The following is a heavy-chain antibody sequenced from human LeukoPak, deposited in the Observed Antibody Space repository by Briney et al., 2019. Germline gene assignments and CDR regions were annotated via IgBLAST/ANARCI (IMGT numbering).Heavy chain of an antibody. CDR1: GGSISSSNW. CDR3: ARISTPVRYFDWLLREAWFDP. V-gene: IGHV4-4*02. Sequence: SETLSLTCAVSGGSISSSNWWSWVRQPPGKGLEWIGEIYHSGSTNYNPSLKSRVTISVDKSKNQFSLKLSSVTAADTAVYYCARISTPVRYFDWLLREAWFDPWGQGTLVTVSS. J-gene: IGHJ5*02. D-gene: IGHD3-9*01. CDR2: IYHSGST.